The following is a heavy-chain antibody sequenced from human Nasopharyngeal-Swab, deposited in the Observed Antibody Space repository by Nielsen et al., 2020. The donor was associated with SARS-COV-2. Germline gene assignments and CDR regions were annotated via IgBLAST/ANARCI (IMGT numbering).Heavy chain of an antibody. V-gene: IGHV3-30*03. CDR2: IAHDASNE. J-gene: IGHJ4*02. D-gene: IGHD4-17*01. CDR3: ARDAPAHYGAFY. Sequence: VRQAPGKGLEWVAFIAHDASNEYYGDSVNGRFSISRDSSKNTLYLQMDSLRGEDTAVYYCARDAPAHYGAFYWGRGTLVTVSS.